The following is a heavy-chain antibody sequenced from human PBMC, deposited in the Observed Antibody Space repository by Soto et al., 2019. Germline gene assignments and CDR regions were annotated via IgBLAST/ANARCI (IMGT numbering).Heavy chain of an antibody. CDR1: GFTFSSYA. CDR3: ARDHGSSWYLAY. D-gene: IGHD6-13*01. Sequence: QVQLVGSGGGVVQPERSLRLSCAASGFTFSSYAMHWVRQAPGKGLEWLALIWYDGSNKYYADSVKGRFTISRDNSKNTLYLQMNSLRDDDTAVYYCARDHGSSWYLAYWGQGTLVTVSS. V-gene: IGHV3-33*08. J-gene: IGHJ4*02. CDR2: IWYDGSNK.